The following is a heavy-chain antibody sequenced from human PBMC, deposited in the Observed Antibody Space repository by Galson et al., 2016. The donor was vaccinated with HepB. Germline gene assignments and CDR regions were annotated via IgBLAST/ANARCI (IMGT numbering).Heavy chain of an antibody. D-gene: IGHD3-22*01. Sequence: SETLSLTCSVSGGSVSSGFYYWSWIRQPPGKGLEWIGFVYSSGTTNYNPSVKSRVVISLDTSKNQFSLRLRSVTAADTAMYYCARAYYYDSNAYYHDAFDLWGQGTMVTVSS. V-gene: IGHV4-61*01. CDR2: VYSSGTT. J-gene: IGHJ3*01. CDR1: GGSVSSGFYY. CDR3: ARAYYYDSNAYYHDAFDL.